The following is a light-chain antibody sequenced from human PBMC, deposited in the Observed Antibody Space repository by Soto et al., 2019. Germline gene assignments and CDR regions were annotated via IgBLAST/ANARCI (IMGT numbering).Light chain of an antibody. Sequence: QSALTQPASVSGSPGQSITISCTGTRSDIGRFNYVSWYQQHPGKVPNIMIYEFSNQPSAVANRCSGSKSDNTASLTISGLQAENDADYYCSSHTISNPQVCRRGTKLTVL. CDR3: SSHTISNPQV. J-gene: IGLJ3*02. V-gene: IGLV2-14*01. CDR2: EFS. CDR1: RSDIGRFNY.